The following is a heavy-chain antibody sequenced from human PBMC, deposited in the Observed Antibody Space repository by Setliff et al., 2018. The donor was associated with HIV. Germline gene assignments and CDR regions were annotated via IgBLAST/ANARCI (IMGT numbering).Heavy chain of an antibody. V-gene: IGHV3-23*01. CDR3: VRASSIPSYSWFDP. J-gene: IGHJ5*02. CDR2: ISGSGTST. D-gene: IGHD3-10*01. Sequence: GSLRLSCAASGFSFGNDGMTWVRQAPGKGLEWVSRISGSGTSTYYANFVKGRFTIFRDNSKNTLYLQMSGLRAEDTAVYYCVRASSIPSYSWFDPWGQGTLVTVSS. CDR1: GFSFGNDG.